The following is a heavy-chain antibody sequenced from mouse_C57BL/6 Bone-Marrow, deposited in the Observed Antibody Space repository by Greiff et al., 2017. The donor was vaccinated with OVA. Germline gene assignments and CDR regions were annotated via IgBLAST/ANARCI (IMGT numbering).Heavy chain of an antibody. CDR2: IDPENGDT. CDR3: TSFITTVVAPSY. J-gene: IGHJ3*01. V-gene: IGHV14-4*01. Sequence: EVQLQQSGAELVRPGASVKLSCTASGFNIQDDYMHWVKQRPEQGLEWIGWIDPENGDTEYASKFQGKATITADTSSNTAYLQLSSLTSEDTAVYYCTSFITTVVAPSYWGQGTLVTVSA. D-gene: IGHD1-1*01. CDR1: GFNIQDDY.